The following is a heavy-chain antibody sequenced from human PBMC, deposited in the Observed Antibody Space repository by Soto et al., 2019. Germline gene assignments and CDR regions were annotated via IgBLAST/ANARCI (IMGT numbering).Heavy chain of an antibody. V-gene: IGHV1-24*01. D-gene: IGHD3-10*01. CDR2: FDGEDGQT. CDR3: AIPGATGHLDY. Sequence: QVQLVQSGAEVKEPGASVKVSCKVSGYSFSEMSMHWVRQTPEKGLEWMGSFDGEDGQTMYAQKFQGRVTMTADTSADTAYMELSSLRSDDTAVYYCAIPGATGHLDYWGQGSRVTVSS. J-gene: IGHJ4*02. CDR1: GYSFSEMS.